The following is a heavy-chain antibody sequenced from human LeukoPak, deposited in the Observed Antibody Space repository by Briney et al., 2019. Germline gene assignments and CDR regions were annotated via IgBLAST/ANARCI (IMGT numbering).Heavy chain of an antibody. D-gene: IGHD3-3*01. CDR1: GGSVTSSNYF. CDR3: ARQRFWISYPFDS. Sequence: SETLSLTCTLSGGSVTSSNYFWGWIRQPPGKGLEWIGTFFHSGNTYYNPSFKSRVTISADTSKNQLSLNMSSVTATDTAVYYCARQRFWISYPFDSWGQGTLVTVSS. CDR2: FFHSGNT. V-gene: IGHV4-39*01. J-gene: IGHJ4*02.